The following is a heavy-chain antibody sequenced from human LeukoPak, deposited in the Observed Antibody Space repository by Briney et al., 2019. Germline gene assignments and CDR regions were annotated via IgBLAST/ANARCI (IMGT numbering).Heavy chain of an antibody. Sequence: ASVKVSCKASGYTFTSYGISWVRQAPGQGLEWMGWISAYNGNTNYAQKLQGRVTMTTDTSTSTAYMELRSLRSDGTAVYYRARRLRVNWFDPWGQGTLVTVSS. CDR2: ISAYNGNT. J-gene: IGHJ5*02. CDR3: ARRLRVNWFDP. CDR1: GYTFTSYG. V-gene: IGHV1-18*01.